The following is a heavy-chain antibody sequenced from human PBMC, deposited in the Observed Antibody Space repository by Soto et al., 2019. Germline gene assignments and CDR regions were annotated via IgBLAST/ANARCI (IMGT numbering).Heavy chain of an antibody. V-gene: IGHV1-18*01. D-gene: IGHD1-26*01. J-gene: IGHJ5*02. CDR1: GYPFTSYG. CDR2: ISAYNGNT. Sequence: GSVQVCFKASGYPFTSYGISWVRQAPGQGLEWMGWISAYNGNTNYAQKLHGRVTMTTDTSTSTAYMELRSLRSDDTAVYYCARTVGATTAVWFDPWGQGTLVTVSS. CDR3: ARTVGATTAVWFDP.